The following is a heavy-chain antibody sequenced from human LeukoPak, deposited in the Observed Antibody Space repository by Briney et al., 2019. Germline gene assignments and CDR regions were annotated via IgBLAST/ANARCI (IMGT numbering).Heavy chain of an antibody. CDR3: ARRPAYCSGGTCYPYFDY. CDR1: GFIFSDYY. CDR2: ISSSGSTI. Sequence: PGGSLRLSCAASGFIFSDYYMNWIRQAPGKGLEWVSYISSSGSTIYYADSVKGRFTISRDNAKNSLYLQMNSLRAEDTAVYYCARRPAYCSGGTCYPYFDYWGQGTLVTVSS. V-gene: IGHV3-11*01. D-gene: IGHD2-15*01. J-gene: IGHJ4*02.